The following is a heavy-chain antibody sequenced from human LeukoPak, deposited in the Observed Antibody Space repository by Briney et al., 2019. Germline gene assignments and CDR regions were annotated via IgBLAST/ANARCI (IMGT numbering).Heavy chain of an antibody. D-gene: IGHD1-14*01. CDR3: AREEVDRVRAFDI. J-gene: IGHJ3*02. CDR1: GGSISSGGYY. CDR2: IYYSGST. Sequence: PSETLSLTCTVSGGSISSGGYYWSWIRQHPGKGLEWIGYIYYSGSTYYNPSLKSRVTISVDTSKNQFSLKLSSVTAADTAVYYCAREEVDRVRAFDIWGQGTMVTVSS. V-gene: IGHV4-31*03.